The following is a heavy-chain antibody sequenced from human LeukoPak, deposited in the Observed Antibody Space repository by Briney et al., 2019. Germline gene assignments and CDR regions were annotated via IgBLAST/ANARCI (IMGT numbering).Heavy chain of an antibody. CDR3: AKSSAVWFGELLHDY. CDR2: INQDGSEK. D-gene: IGHD3-10*01. CDR1: GFTFSNYW. Sequence: GGSLRLSCAASGFTFSNYWMSWVRQAPGKGLEWLANINQDGSEKYYIDSVKGRFTISRDNSKNTLYLQMNSLRAEDTAVYYCAKSSAVWFGELLHDYWGQGTLVTVSS. J-gene: IGHJ4*02. V-gene: IGHV3-7*03.